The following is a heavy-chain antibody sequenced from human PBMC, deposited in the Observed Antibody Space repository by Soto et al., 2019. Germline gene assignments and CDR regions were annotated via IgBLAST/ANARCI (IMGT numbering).Heavy chain of an antibody. CDR2: IYYSGST. J-gene: IGHJ6*02. CDR3: ARGARLRGFGESGYYYYYGMDV. Sequence: SETLSLTCTVSGGSISSGGYYWSWIRQHPGKGLEWIGYIYYSGSTNYNPSLKSRVTISVDTSKNQFSLKLSSVTAADTAVYYCARGARLRGFGESGYYYYYGMDVWGQGTTVTVSS. CDR1: GGSISSGGYY. V-gene: IGHV4-61*08. D-gene: IGHD3-10*01.